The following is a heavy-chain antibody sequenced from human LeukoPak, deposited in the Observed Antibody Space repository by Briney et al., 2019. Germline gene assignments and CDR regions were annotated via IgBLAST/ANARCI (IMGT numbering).Heavy chain of an antibody. V-gene: IGHV3-48*04. CDR2: ISSSGSTI. Sequence: GRSLRLSCAASGFTFSSYGMHWVRQAPGKGLEWVSYISSSGSTIYYADSVKGRFTISRDNAKNSLYLQMNSLRAEDTAVYYCASSFLDTAMVTGVDYWGQGTLVTVSS. D-gene: IGHD5-18*01. CDR1: GFTFSSYG. J-gene: IGHJ4*02. CDR3: ASSFLDTAMVTGVDY.